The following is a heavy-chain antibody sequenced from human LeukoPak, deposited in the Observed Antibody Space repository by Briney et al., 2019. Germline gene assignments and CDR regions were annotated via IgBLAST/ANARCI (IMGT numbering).Heavy chain of an antibody. D-gene: IGHD1-14*01. Sequence: PGESLNISCKGSEYNFTSYWITWVRQMPGKGLEWMGRIDPSDSYTNYSPSFQGHVTISAGTTISTAYQQWTSLKPPGTAMHYCARPRLNRYYGVDVWGQGTTVTVSS. CDR3: ARPRLNRYYGVDV. J-gene: IGHJ6*02. CDR1: EYNFTSYW. V-gene: IGHV5-10-1*01. CDR2: IDPSDSYT.